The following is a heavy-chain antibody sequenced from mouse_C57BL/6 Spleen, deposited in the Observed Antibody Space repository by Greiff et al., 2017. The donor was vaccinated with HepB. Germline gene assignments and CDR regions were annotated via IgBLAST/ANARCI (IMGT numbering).Heavy chain of an antibody. CDR3: ARYGNYNYFDY. V-gene: IGHV1-81*01. CDR1: GYTFTSYG. D-gene: IGHD2-1*01. J-gene: IGHJ2*01. Sequence: QVQLKQSGAELARPGASVKLSCKASGYTFTSYGISWVKQRTGQGLEWIGEIYPRSGNTYYNEKFKGKATLTADKSSSTAYMELRSLTSEDSAVYFCARYGNYNYFDYWGQGTTLTVSS. CDR2: IYPRSGNT.